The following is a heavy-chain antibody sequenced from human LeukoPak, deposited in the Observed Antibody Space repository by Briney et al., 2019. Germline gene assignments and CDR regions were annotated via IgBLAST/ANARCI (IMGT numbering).Heavy chain of an antibody. J-gene: IGHJ4*02. CDR3: ARRAGGYSHPYDY. V-gene: IGHV3-21*04. CDR2: ISSSSSYI. CDR1: GFTFSSYS. D-gene: IGHD4-23*01. Sequence: GGSLRLSCAASGFTFSSYSMNWVRQAAGKGLEWVSSISSSSSYIYYADSVQGRFTISRDNAKHSLYLQMNSLRAEDTAVYYCARRAGGYSHPYDYWGQGILVTVSS.